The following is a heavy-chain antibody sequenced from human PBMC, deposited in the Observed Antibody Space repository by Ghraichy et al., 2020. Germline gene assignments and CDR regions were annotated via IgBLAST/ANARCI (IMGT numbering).Heavy chain of an antibody. D-gene: IGHD6-6*01. CDR3: ARGVAAPYYYYYMDV. CDR2: VYYSGST. J-gene: IGHJ6*03. Sequence: SETLSLTCTVSGGSISTYYWSWIRQPPGKGLEWIGYVYYSGSTKYNPSLKSRVTISVDTSKNQFSLKLSSVTAADTAVYYCARGVAAPYYYYYMDVWGKGTTVTVSS. V-gene: IGHV4-59*01. CDR1: GGSISTYY.